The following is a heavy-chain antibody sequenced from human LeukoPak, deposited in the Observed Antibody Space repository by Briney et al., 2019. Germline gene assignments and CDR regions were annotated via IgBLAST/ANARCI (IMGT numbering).Heavy chain of an antibody. CDR3: AKEGDSSGYYYLGAFDI. CDR1: GFTSDDYA. CDR2: ISWDGGST. J-gene: IGHJ3*02. V-gene: IGHV3-43D*03. Sequence: GGSLRLSCAASGFTSDDYAMHWVRQAPGKGLEWVSLISWDGGSTYYADSVKGRFTISRDNSKNSLYLQMNSLRAEDTALYYCAKEGDSSGYYYLGAFDIWGQGTMVTVSS. D-gene: IGHD3-22*01.